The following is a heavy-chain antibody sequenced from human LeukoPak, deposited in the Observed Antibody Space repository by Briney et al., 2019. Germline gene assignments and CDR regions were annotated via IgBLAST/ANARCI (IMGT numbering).Heavy chain of an antibody. D-gene: IGHD1-26*01. J-gene: IGHJ3*01. CDR1: GYTFNSYG. CDR2: FSAYSVNT. Sequence: GASVKVSCKASGYTFNSYGITWVRQAPGQGLEWMGWFSAYSVNTHYLQKFQGRVNMTTDTSTSTAYMELRSLRSDDTAMYYWARDAKWELLPHALGVWGQGTMVTVSS. V-gene: IGHV1-18*01. CDR3: ARDAKWELLPHALGV.